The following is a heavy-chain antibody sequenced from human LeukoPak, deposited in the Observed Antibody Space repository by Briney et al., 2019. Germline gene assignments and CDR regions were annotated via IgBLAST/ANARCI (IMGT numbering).Heavy chain of an antibody. CDR2: ISGDGGST. J-gene: IGHJ4*02. CDR3: VKDRVQGYYFDY. D-gene: IGHD1-1*01. V-gene: IGHV3-64D*06. Sequence: PGGSLRLSCSAPGFSFNTFAMHWVRQAPGKGLEYVSTISGDGGSTYYADSVKGRFTISRDNSRNTLFLQMSSLRAEDTAVYYCVKDRVQGYYFDYWGQGTLVTVSS. CDR1: GFSFNTFA.